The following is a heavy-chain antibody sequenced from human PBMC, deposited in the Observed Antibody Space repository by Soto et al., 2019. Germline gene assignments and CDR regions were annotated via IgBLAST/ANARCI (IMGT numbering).Heavy chain of an antibody. V-gene: IGHV4-59*01. CDR3: AAPPRY. CDR2: IYGSGST. D-gene: IGHD6-6*01. CDR1: GGSISSYY. Sequence: SETLSLTCTVAGGSISSYYWSWIRQPPGKGLEWIGYIYGSGSTNYNPSLKSRVTISVDTSKNQFSLKLTSVTAADTAVYYCAAPPRYWGQGTLVTVSS. J-gene: IGHJ4*02.